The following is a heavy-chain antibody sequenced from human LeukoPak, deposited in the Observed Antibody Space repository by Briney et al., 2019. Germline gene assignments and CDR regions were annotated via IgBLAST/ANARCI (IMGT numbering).Heavy chain of an antibody. CDR2: MNPNSGNT. V-gene: IGHV1-8*03. Sequence: ASVKVSCKASGYTFTSYDINWVRQATGQGLEWMGWMNPNSGNTGYAQKFQGRVTITRNTSISTAYMELSSLRSEDTAVYYCARVTYSSSSMSLDGFDIWGQGTMVTVSS. D-gene: IGHD6-6*01. CDR3: ARVTYSSSSMSLDGFDI. J-gene: IGHJ3*02. CDR1: GYTFTSYD.